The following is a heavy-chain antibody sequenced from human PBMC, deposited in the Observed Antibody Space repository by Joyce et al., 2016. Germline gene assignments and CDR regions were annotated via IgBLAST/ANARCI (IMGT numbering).Heavy chain of an antibody. CDR1: GGPFRGFF. J-gene: IGHJ4*02. D-gene: IGHD6-19*01. CDR2: ITNSGAT. CDR3: ARSQWLAPLMY. V-gene: IGHV4-34*01. Sequence: QVQLQQWGAGLLKPSETLSLTCGVSGGPFRGFFWTWVRQPPGKGLEWIGDITNSGATNYNPSLKSRITFSVDTSKNQCSLKLTSLSAADTAVYYCARSQWLAPLMYWGQGTPVTVSS.